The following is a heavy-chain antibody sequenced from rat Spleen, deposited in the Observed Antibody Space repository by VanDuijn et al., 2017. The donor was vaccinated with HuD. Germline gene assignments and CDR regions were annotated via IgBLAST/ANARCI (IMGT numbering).Heavy chain of an antibody. CDR3: ARRRGQVYNNYFDY. V-gene: IGHV3-1*01. J-gene: IGHJ2*01. Sequence: EVQLQESGPGLVKPSQSLSLTCSVTDYSITSNYWDWIRKFPGNKMEWIGNISYSGSTNYNPSLKSRISITRDTSKNQFFLQLNSVTTEDTATYYCARRRGQVYNNYFDYWGQGVMVTVSS. CDR1: DYSITSNY. CDR2: ISYSGST. D-gene: IGHD1-10*01.